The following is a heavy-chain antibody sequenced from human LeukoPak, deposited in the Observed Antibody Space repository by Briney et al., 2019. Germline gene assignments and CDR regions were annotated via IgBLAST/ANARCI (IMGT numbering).Heavy chain of an antibody. CDR1: GFTFSSYA. CDR3: AKDLPHGYSSSWGYFDY. D-gene: IGHD6-13*01. J-gene: IGHJ4*02. Sequence: GGSLRLSCAASGFTFSSYAMSWVRQAPGKGLEWVSAISGSGGSTYYADSVKGRFTISRDNSKNTLYLQMNSLRAEDTAVYYCAKDLPHGYSSSWGYFDYWGQGTLVTVSS. V-gene: IGHV3-23*01. CDR2: ISGSGGST.